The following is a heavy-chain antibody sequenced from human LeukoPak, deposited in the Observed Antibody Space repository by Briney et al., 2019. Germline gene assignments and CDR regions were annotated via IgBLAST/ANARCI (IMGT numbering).Heavy chain of an antibody. CDR1: GFTFSSYS. Sequence: GGSLRLSCAASGFTFSSYSMNWVRQAPGKGLEWVSSISSSSSYIYYADSVKGRFTISRDNAKNSLYLQMNSLRAEDTAVYYCAREYYYDSSGLDDAFDIWGQGTMVTVSS. CDR2: ISSSSSYI. J-gene: IGHJ3*02. V-gene: IGHV3-21*01. D-gene: IGHD3-22*01. CDR3: AREYYYDSSGLDDAFDI.